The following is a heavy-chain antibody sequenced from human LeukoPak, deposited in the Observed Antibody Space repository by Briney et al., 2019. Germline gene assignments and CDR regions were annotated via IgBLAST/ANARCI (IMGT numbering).Heavy chain of an antibody. V-gene: IGHV3-30*02. CDR1: GFTFSSYG. D-gene: IGHD5-18*01. CDR3: AKDKRYSYGIFDY. J-gene: IGHJ4*02. Sequence: GGSLRLSCAASGFTFSSYGMHWVRQAPGKGLEWVAFIRYDGSNKYYADSAKGRFTISRDNSKNTLYLQMNSLRAEDTAVYYCAKDKRYSYGIFDYWGQGTLVTVSS. CDR2: IRYDGSNK.